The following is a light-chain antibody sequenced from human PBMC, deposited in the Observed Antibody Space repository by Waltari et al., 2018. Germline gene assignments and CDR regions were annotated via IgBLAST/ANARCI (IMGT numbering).Light chain of an antibody. CDR3: QQNYNTPLYT. V-gene: IGKV1-39*01. Sequence: QMNQSPSSLSAPVGDTVAITCRASQNINTYLKWYQQKPGRAPTLLISGASTLETAVPSRFSGSGSGTVFTLTISGLQPEEVGTFYCQQNYNTPLYTFGPGTKLEIK. CDR1: QNINTY. CDR2: GAS. J-gene: IGKJ2*01.